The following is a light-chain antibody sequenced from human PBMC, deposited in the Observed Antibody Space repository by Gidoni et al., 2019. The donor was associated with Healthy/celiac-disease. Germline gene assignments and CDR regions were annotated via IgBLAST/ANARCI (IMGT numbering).Light chain of an antibody. J-gene: IGKJ1*01. CDR2: DAS. CDR1: QSVSSY. Sequence: DIVLPQSPATLSSSPGERATLSCRASQSVSSYLAWYQQKPGQAPRLLIYDASNRATGIPARFSGSGSGTDFTLTISSLEPEDFAVYYCQQRSNWPWTFXXXTKVEIK. V-gene: IGKV3-11*01. CDR3: QQRSNWPWT.